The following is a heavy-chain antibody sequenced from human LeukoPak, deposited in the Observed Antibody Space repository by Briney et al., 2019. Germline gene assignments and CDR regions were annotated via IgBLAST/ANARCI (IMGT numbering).Heavy chain of an antibody. D-gene: IGHD4-17*01. CDR2: INHSGST. J-gene: IGHJ4*02. CDR3: ARVDYASGFDY. Sequence: PSETLSLTCAVYGGSFSGYYWSWIRQPPGKGLEWIGEINHSGSTNYNPSLKSRVTISVDTSKNQFSLKLSSVTAADTAVYYCARVDYASGFDYWGQGTLVTVSS. CDR1: GGSFSGYY. V-gene: IGHV4-34*01.